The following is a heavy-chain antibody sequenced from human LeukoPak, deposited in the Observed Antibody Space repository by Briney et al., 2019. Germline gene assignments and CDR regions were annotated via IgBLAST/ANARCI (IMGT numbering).Heavy chain of an antibody. D-gene: IGHD5-18*01. V-gene: IGHV1-8*01. CDR1: GYTFTSYD. CDR2: MNPNSGNT. CDR3: ARGHVDTALVPDLDFDL. Sequence: ASVKVSCKASGYTFTSYDINWVRQATGQGLEWMGWMNPNSGNTGYAQKFQGRVTMTRNTSISTAYMELSSLRSEDTAVYYCARGHVDTALVPDLDFDLWGRGTLVTVSS. J-gene: IGHJ2*01.